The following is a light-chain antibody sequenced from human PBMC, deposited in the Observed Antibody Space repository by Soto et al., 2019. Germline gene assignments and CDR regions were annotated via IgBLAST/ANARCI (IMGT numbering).Light chain of an antibody. CDR1: QSLLHSNGYNY. CDR2: LAS. CDR3: MQALQTSIT. V-gene: IGKV2-28*01. Sequence: IVMTQSPLSLPGTPGEPSSISCGSSQSLLHSNGYNYLDWYLQKPGQSPQLLIDLASSRASGVPDRFSGSGSGTDFTLKISRVEAEDVGVYYCMQALQTSITFGQGTRLEIK. J-gene: IGKJ5*01.